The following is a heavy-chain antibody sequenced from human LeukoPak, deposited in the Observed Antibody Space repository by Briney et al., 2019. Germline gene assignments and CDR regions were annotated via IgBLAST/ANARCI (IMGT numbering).Heavy chain of an antibody. CDR3: ARVGYCSGGSCYDY. J-gene: IGHJ4*02. CDR1: GGSISSGXXY. D-gene: IGHD2-15*01. V-gene: IGHV4-30-4*08. CDR2: IYYSGST. Sequence: XTXSGGSISSGXXYWSWIRQPPXXXXXWIGYIYYSGSTYYNPSLKSRVTITVATSKNQFSLQLSSVTAADTAVYYCARVGYCSGGSCYDYWGQGTLVTVSS.